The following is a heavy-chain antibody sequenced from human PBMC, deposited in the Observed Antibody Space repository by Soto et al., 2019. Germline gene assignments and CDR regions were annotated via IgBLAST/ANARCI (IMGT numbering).Heavy chain of an antibody. V-gene: IGHV6-1*01. J-gene: IGHJ6*03. CDR1: GDSVSSNSAA. D-gene: IGHD1-7*01. CDR2: TYYRSRWYN. Sequence: LXQTLSLTCAISGDSVSSNSAAWNWIRLSPSRGLEWLARTYYRSRWYNDYAVSVRSRITVNPDTSKNQFSLQLTSVTPEDTAVYYCAGTTSHQWYYMDVWGKGTTVTVSS. CDR3: AGTTSHQWYYMDV.